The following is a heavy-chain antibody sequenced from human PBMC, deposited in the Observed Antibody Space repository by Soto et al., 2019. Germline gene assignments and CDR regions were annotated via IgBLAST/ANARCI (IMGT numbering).Heavy chain of an antibody. V-gene: IGHV5-51*01. J-gene: IGHJ3*02. Sequence: PGESLKISCKASGYSFTSYWIGWVRQMPGKGLEWMGIIYPGDSDTRYSPSFQGQVTISADKSISTAYLQWSSLKASDTAMYYCARQKTEGYCSGGTCYVLEAFDIWGQGIMVTVSS. D-gene: IGHD2-15*01. CDR2: IYPGDSDT. CDR1: GYSFTSYW. CDR3: ARQKTEGYCSGGTCYVLEAFDI.